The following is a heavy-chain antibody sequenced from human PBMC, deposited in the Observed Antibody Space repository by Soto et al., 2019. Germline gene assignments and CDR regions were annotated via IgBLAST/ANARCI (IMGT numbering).Heavy chain of an antibody. CDR1: GGTFSSYA. J-gene: IGHJ4*02. CDR2: IIPVIGTA. Sequence: GASVKVSCKASGGTFSSYAISWVRQAPGQGLEWMGWIIPVIGTAKYSQNFQGRVTITADASATTAYMELSSLRSEDTAMYYCAREAIRFLEWLPEAFDYWGQGTLVTVSS. V-gene: IGHV1-69*13. D-gene: IGHD3-3*01. CDR3: AREAIRFLEWLPEAFDY.